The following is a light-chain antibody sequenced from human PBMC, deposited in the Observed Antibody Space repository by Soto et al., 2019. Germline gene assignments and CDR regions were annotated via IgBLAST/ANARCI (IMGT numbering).Light chain of an antibody. Sequence: QSVLTQPPSVSGAPGQRVTISCTGNSSNIGSTFDVHWYQHLPGTAPRLLIYANNNRPSGVPDRFSGSKSGTSASLAITGLQGDDEADYYCQSFDSRLSAPVFGGGTKLTVL. CDR3: QSFDSRLSAPV. CDR2: ANN. CDR1: SSNIGSTFD. J-gene: IGLJ2*01. V-gene: IGLV1-40*01.